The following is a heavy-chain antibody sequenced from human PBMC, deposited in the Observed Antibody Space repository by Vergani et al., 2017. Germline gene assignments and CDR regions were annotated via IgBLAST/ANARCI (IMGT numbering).Heavy chain of an antibody. CDR1: GGSFSGYY. V-gene: IGHV4-34*01. CDR3: ARDDRRYYYMDV. CDR2: INHSGST. J-gene: IGHJ6*03. D-gene: IGHD3-3*01. Sequence: QVQLQQWGAGLLKPSETLSLTCAVYGGSFSGYYWSWVRQPPGKGLEWIGEINHSGSTNYNPSLKSRVTISVDRSKNQFSLKLSSVTAADTAVYYCARDDRRYYYMDVWGKGP.